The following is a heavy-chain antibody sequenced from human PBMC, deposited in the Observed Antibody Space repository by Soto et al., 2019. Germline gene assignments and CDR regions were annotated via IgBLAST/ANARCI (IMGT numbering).Heavy chain of an antibody. V-gene: IGHV1-3*01. CDR3: ARDYSLYSSSPTKSHAFGI. CDR1: GYILTSYA. J-gene: IGHJ3*02. Sequence: GASVKVSCKASGYILTSYAIHWVRQAPGQRLEWMGWINVGNGNTKYPQKFQDRFTITSDTSASTVYMELSSLRSEDTAVYFCARDYSLYSSSPTKSHAFGIWGQGTMVTVSS. CDR2: INVGNGNT. D-gene: IGHD6-6*01.